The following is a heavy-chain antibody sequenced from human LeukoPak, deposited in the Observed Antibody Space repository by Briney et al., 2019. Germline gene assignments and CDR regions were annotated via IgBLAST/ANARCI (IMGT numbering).Heavy chain of an antibody. V-gene: IGHV3-23*01. CDR3: AKFSVTMIVVVITEYPPFDY. J-gene: IGHJ4*02. D-gene: IGHD3-22*01. Sequence: QPGGSLRLSCAASGFTFSSYAMSWVSQAPGKGLEWVSSISGSGGSTYYADSVKGRFTISRDNSKNTLYLQMNSLRAEDTAVYYCAKFSVTMIVVVITEYPPFDYWGQGTLVTVSS. CDR1: GFTFSSYA. CDR2: ISGSGGST.